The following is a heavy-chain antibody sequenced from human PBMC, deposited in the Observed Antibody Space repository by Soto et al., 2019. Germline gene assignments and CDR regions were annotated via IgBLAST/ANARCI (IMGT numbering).Heavy chain of an antibody. J-gene: IGHJ3*02. CDR1: GYTFTSYY. CDR2: INPSGGST. D-gene: IGHD2-2*01. Sequence: GASAKVSCKASGYTFTSYYMHWARQSPGQGLEWMGIINPSGGSTSYAQKFQGRVTMTRDTSTSTVYMELSSLRSEDTAVYYCARYGLQAEVVPAAIPLAFDIWGQGTMVTVSS. CDR3: ARYGLQAEVVPAAIPLAFDI. V-gene: IGHV1-46*03.